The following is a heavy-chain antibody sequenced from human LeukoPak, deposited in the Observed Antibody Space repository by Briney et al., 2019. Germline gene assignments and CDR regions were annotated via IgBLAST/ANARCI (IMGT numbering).Heavy chain of an antibody. V-gene: IGHV1-2*02. CDR2: INPNSGGT. J-gene: IGHJ4*02. D-gene: IGHD2-2*01. Sequence: ASVKVSCKASGYTFTGYYMHWVRQAPAQGLEWMGWINPNSGGTNYAQKFQGRVTMTRDTSISTAYMELSRLRSDDTAVYYCAREVGSSVVVPAALGYWGQGTLVTVSS. CDR1: GYTFTGYY. CDR3: AREVGSSVVVPAALGY.